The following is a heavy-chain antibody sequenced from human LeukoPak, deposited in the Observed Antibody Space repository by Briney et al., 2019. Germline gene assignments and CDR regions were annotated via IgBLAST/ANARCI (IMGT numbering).Heavy chain of an antibody. CDR2: IIPIFGTA. D-gene: IGHD1-26*01. V-gene: IGHV1-69*05. Sequence: GASVKVSCKASGGTFSSYAISWVRQAPGQGLEWMGGIIPIFGTANYAQKFQGRVTITTDESTSTAYMELSSLRSEDTAVYYCASNQYSGSYDSLSDYWGQGTLVTVSS. CDR1: GGTFSSYA. J-gene: IGHJ4*02. CDR3: ASNQYSGSYDSLSDY.